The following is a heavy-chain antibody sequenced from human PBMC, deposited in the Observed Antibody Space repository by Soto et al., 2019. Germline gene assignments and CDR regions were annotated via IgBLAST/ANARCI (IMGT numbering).Heavy chain of an antibody. CDR2: ISSSSSTI. V-gene: IGHV3-48*01. J-gene: IGHJ4*02. D-gene: IGHD4-17*01. Sequence: EVQLVESGGGLVQPGGSLRLSCAASGFTFSSYSMNWVRQAPGKGLEWVSYISSSSSTIYYAYSVKGRFTISRDNAKNSLYLQMNSLRAEDTAVYYCARDTDGTTPYYFDYWGQGTLVTVSS. CDR1: GFTFSSYS. CDR3: ARDTDGTTPYYFDY.